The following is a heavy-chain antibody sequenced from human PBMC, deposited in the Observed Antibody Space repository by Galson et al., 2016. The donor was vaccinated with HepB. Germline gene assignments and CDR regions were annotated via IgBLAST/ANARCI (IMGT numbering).Heavy chain of an antibody. V-gene: IGHV2-70*01. CDR1: GFSLNTSGMC. J-gene: IGHJ3*02. D-gene: IGHD1-1*01. Sequence: ALVKPTQTLTLTCTFSGFSLNTSGMCVSWIRQPPGKALKWLALIDWDDDKYYNTSLKTRLTISKDTSKNQVVLTMTNIDPVDTATYYCARRTYLVDAFDIWGQGTMVTVSS. CDR2: IDWDDDK. CDR3: ARRTYLVDAFDI.